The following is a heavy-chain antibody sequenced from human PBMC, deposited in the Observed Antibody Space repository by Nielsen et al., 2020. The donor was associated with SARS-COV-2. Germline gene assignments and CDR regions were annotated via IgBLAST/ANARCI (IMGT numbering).Heavy chain of an antibody. CDR3: GRGDILTGYIDY. CDR1: GFTFDDYA. J-gene: IGHJ4*02. D-gene: IGHD3-9*01. Sequence: SLKISCAASGFTFDDYAMHWVRQAPGKGLEWVSGISWNSGSIGYAEFLKGRITISRDNAKNTLYLQMNSLRDEDTAVYYCGRGDILTGYIDYWGQGSLVTVSS. CDR2: ISWNSGSI. V-gene: IGHV3-9*01.